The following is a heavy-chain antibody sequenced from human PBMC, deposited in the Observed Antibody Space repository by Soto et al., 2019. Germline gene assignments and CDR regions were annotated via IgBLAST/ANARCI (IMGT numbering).Heavy chain of an antibody. D-gene: IGHD3-10*01. CDR1: GGSIGRSSYY. J-gene: IGHJ6*02. Sequence: SETLSLTCTVSGGSIGRSSYYWGWIRQPPGKGLEWIGSIYYSGSTYYNPSLKSRVTISVDTSKNQFSLKLSSVTAADTAVYYCARQPATTYGSAGPPDVWGQGTTVTVSS. V-gene: IGHV4-39*01. CDR3: ARQPATTYGSAGPPDV. CDR2: IYYSGST.